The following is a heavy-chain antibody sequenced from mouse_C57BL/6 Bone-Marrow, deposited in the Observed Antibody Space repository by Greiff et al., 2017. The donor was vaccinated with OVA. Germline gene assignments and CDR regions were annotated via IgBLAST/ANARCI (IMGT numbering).Heavy chain of an antibody. CDR3: TKGNYYGSSSFDY. V-gene: IGHV1-5*01. J-gene: IGHJ2*01. CDR2: IYPGNSDT. D-gene: IGHD1-1*01. CDR1: GYTFTSYT. Sequence: VQLQQSGAELARPGASVKMSCKASGYTFTSYTMHWVKQRPGQGLEWIGAIYPGNSDTSYNQKFKGKAKLTAVTSASTAYMELSSLTNEDSAVYYCTKGNYYGSSSFDYWGQGTTLTVSS.